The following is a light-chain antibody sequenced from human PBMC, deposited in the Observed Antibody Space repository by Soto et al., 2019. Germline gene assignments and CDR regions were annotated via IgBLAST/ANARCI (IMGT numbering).Light chain of an antibody. Sequence: QSALTQPASVSGSPGQSITISCTGTSGDIGSYNRVSWYQQHPGKAPKLIIYEVTDRPSGVSNRFSGSKSGNTASLTISGLQAEDKSEYYCSSYPNLNTRACVFGTGTKLTVL. CDR1: SGDIGSYNR. J-gene: IGLJ1*01. CDR3: SSYPNLNTRACV. V-gene: IGLV2-14*01. CDR2: EVT.